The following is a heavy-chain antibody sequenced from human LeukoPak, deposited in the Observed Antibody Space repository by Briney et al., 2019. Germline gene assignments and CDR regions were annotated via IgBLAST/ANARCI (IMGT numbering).Heavy chain of an antibody. V-gene: IGHV4-31*03. CDR1: GGSISSGGYY. D-gene: IGHD1-14*01. CDR2: IYYSGST. CDR3: AREKSMDPTIDY. J-gene: IGHJ4*02. Sequence: SETLSLTCTVPGGSISSGGYYWSWVRQHPGKGLEWIGYIYYSGSTYYNPSLKSRVTISVDTSKNQFSLKLSSVTAADTAVYYCAREKSMDPTIDYWGQGTLVTVSS.